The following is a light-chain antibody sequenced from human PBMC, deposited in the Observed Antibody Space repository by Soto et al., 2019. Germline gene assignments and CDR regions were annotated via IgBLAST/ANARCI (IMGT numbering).Light chain of an antibody. CDR3: QQSYSTPPWT. V-gene: IGKV1-39*01. CDR2: AAS. CDR1: QSISSY. J-gene: IGKJ1*01. Sequence: DIQMTQSPSSLSASVGDRVTITCRASQSISSYLNWYQQKPGKAPKLLIYAASSLQSGVPSRFSGSGSGTDFTRTISSLQPEDFATDYCQQSYSTPPWTFGQGTKVEIK.